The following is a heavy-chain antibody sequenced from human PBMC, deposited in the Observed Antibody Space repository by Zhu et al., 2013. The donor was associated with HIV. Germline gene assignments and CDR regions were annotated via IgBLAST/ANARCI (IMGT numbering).Heavy chain of an antibody. J-gene: IGHJ3*02. D-gene: IGHD3-10*01. V-gene: IGHV1-2*02. Sequence: QVQLVQSGAEVKKPGSSVKVSCKASGGTFSSYAISWVRQAPGQGLEWMGWINPNSGGTNYAQKFQGRVTMTRDTSISTAYMELSRLRSDDTAVYYCARVGTMVRGVFGLLFDIWGSKGTMVTVSS. CDR1: GGTFSSYA. CDR2: INPNSGGT. CDR3: ARVGTMVRGVFGLLFDI.